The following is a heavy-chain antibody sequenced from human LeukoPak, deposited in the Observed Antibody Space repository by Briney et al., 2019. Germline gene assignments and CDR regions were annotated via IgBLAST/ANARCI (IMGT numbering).Heavy chain of an antibody. CDR1: GFTFSNYA. CDR2: ISGSGATR. Sequence: GGSLRLSCVASGFTFSNYAMSWVRQAPGKGLEWVSGISGSGATRYYADSVKGRFTISRDNSKNTLYLQMNSLRAEDTAVYYCAKNYDFWSGRVYYFDYWGRGTLVTVSS. D-gene: IGHD3-3*01. V-gene: IGHV3-23*01. J-gene: IGHJ4*02. CDR3: AKNYDFWSGRVYYFDY.